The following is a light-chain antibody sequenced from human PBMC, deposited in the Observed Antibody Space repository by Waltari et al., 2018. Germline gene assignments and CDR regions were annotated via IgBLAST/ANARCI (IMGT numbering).Light chain of an antibody. J-gene: IGLJ1*01. CDR2: DVT. V-gene: IGLV2-14*03. CDR1: SSDVGASNY. Sequence: QSALTQPASVSGSPGQSITISCTGTSSDVGASNYVSWYQHHPGKAPKLMIYDVTKRPSGVSGRFSGSKSGNTASLTISGLQAEDEADYYCSSYISGVTLYVFGTGTKVTVL. CDR3: SSYISGVTLYV.